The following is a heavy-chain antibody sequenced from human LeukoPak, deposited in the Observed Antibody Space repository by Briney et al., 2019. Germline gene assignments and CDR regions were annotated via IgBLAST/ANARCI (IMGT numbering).Heavy chain of an antibody. Sequence: GESLKISCKGSGYSFTSYWIGWVRQMPGKGLEWMGIIYPGDSDTRYSPSFQGHVTISADKSISTAYLQWSSLKASDTAMYYCARPSQVIHDAFDIWGQGTMVTVSS. D-gene: IGHD2-21*01. V-gene: IGHV5-51*01. CDR2: IYPGDSDT. CDR1: GYSFTSYW. J-gene: IGHJ3*02. CDR3: ARPSQVIHDAFDI.